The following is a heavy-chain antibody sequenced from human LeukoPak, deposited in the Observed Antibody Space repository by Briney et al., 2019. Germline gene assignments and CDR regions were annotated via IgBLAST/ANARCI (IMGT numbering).Heavy chain of an antibody. Sequence: GGSLRLSCAASGFTFSSYWMSWVRQAPGKGLEWVANIKQDGSEKDYVDSVKGRFTISRDNAENSLHLQMNRLRAEDTAVYYCASLIGDYWGQGTLVTVSS. D-gene: IGHD3-16*02. V-gene: IGHV3-7*03. CDR2: IKQDGSEK. CDR3: ASLIGDY. J-gene: IGHJ4*02. CDR1: GFTFSSYW.